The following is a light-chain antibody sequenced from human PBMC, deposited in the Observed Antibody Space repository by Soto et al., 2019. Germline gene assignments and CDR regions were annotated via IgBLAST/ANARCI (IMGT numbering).Light chain of an antibody. J-gene: IGKJ5*01. V-gene: IGKV1-9*01. CDR1: QAISNY. CDR3: QQLNSYPSIT. Sequence: DIQLTQSPSFMSASVGDRVTITCRASQAISNYLAWYQQKPGKAPKLLIYVASTLQSGVPSRFSGSGYGTEFTLTISSLQPEDFATYYCQQLNSYPSITFGQGTRLDIK. CDR2: VAS.